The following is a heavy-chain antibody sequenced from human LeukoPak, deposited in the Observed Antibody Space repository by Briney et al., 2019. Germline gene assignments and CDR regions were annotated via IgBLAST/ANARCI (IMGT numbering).Heavy chain of an antibody. CDR3: ASAVNDYSNYGLDY. J-gene: IGHJ4*02. D-gene: IGHD4-11*01. Sequence: ASVKVSCKVSGYTLTELSMHWVRQAPGKGLEWMGGFHPEDGETIYAQNFQGRVTMTEDTSTDTAYMELSRLRSDDTAVYYCASAVNDYSNYGLDYWGQGTLVTVSS. V-gene: IGHV1-24*01. CDR2: FHPEDGET. CDR1: GYTLTELS.